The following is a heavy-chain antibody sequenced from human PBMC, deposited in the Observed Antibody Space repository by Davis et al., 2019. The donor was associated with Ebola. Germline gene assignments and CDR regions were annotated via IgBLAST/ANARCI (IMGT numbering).Heavy chain of an antibody. V-gene: IGHV1-69*04. CDR1: GGTFSSYA. J-gene: IGHJ4*02. CDR3: ARGWDSSSSDY. D-gene: IGHD6-6*01. CDR2: IIPILGIA. Sequence: AASVKVSCKASGGTFSSYAISWVRQAPGQGLEWMGRIIPILGIANYAQKFQGRVTITADKSTSTAYMELRSLRSDDTAVYYCARGWDSSSSDYWGQGTLVTVSS.